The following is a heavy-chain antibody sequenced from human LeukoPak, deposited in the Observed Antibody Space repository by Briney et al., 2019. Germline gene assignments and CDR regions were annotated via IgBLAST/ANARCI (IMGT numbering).Heavy chain of an antibody. CDR3: ARGPHDYGGNDY. J-gene: IGHJ4*02. V-gene: IGHV6-1*01. CDR1: GDSVSSKSAT. Sequence: SQTLSLTCAISGDSVSSKSATWNWIRQSPSRGLEWLGRTYYVSKWFNDYAVSVKSRITITPDTSKNQFSLQLNSVTAADTAVYYCARGPHDYGGNDYWGQGTLVTVSS. CDR2: TYYVSKWFN. D-gene: IGHD4-23*01.